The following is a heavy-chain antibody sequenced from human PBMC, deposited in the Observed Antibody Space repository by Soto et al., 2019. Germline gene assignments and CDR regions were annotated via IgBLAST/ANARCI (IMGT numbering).Heavy chain of an antibody. CDR1: GFTLSNAW. CDR2: IKSKTDGGTT. V-gene: IGHV3-15*01. CDR3: TTGSIHSTGDAFDI. Sequence: GGSLRLSCAASGFTLSNAWMSWVRQAPGKGLEWVGRIKSKTDGGTTDYAAPVKGRFTISRDDSKNTLYLQMNSLKTEDTAVYYCTTGSIHSTGDAFDIWGQRTMGTVS. D-gene: IGHD5-18*01. J-gene: IGHJ3*02.